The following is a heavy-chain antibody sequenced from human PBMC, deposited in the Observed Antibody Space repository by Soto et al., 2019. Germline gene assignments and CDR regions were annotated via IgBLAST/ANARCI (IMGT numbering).Heavy chain of an antibody. CDR2: IYYSGST. Sequence: PSXTLSLTCTVSGGSISSYYWSWIRQPPGKGLEWIGYIYYSGSTNYNPSLKSRVTISVDTSKNQFSLKLSSVTAADTAVYYCARVLAAAETINWFDPWGQGTTVTVSS. CDR3: ARVLAAAETINWFDP. V-gene: IGHV4-59*01. J-gene: IGHJ5*01. D-gene: IGHD6-13*01. CDR1: GGSISSYY.